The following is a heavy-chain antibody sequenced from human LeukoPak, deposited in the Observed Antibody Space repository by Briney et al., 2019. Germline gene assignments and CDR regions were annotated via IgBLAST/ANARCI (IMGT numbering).Heavy chain of an antibody. CDR1: GGSFSGYC. J-gene: IGHJ4*02. Sequence: SETLSLTCAVCGGSFSGYCWSWIRQPPGKGLEWIGEINHSGSTNYNPSLKSRVTISVDTSKNQFSLKLSSVTAADTAVYFCARGLWAPRFDCWGQGTLVTVSS. D-gene: IGHD1-26*01. CDR2: INHSGST. CDR3: ARGLWAPRFDC. V-gene: IGHV4-34*01.